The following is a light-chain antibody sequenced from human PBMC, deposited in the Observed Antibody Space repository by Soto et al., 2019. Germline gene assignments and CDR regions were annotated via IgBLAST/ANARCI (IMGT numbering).Light chain of an antibody. V-gene: IGLV2-8*01. CDR2: DVS. Sequence: TSSDVGGYDYVSWHQHHPGKAPKLMLYDVSKRPSGVPDRFSGSKSGNTASLTVSGLQAEDEAAYYCSSYAGSNTFVFGTGTKVTVL. CDR3: SSYAGSNTFV. CDR1: SSDVGGYDY. J-gene: IGLJ1*01.